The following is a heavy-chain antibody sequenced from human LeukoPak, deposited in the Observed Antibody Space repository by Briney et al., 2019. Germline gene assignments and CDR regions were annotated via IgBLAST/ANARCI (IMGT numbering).Heavy chain of an antibody. D-gene: IGHD3-22*01. CDR3: ARDRDSSGFLDAFDI. V-gene: IGHV3-11*01. Sequence: GGSLRLSCAASGFTFSDYYMSWIRQAPGKGLEWVSYISSSGSTIYYADSVKGRFTISRDNAKNSLYLQMNSLRAEDTAVYYCARDRDSSGFLDAFDIWGQGTMVTVSP. J-gene: IGHJ3*02. CDR1: GFTFSDYY. CDR2: ISSSGSTI.